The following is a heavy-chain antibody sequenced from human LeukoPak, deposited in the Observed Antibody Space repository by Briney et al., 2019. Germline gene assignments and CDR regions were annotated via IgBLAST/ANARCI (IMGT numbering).Heavy chain of an antibody. J-gene: IGHJ5*02. CDR1: GGSLSGYY. D-gene: IGHD3-3*01. V-gene: IGHV4-34*01. CDR2: INHSGST. Sequence: SETLSLTCAVYGGSLSGYYWSWIRQPPGKGLEWIGEINHSGSTNYNPSLKSRVTISVDTSKNQFSLKLSSVTAADTAVYYCARCTSNFGEVIMPAPRGRFDPWGQGTLVTVSS. CDR3: ARCTSNFGEVIMPAPRGRFDP.